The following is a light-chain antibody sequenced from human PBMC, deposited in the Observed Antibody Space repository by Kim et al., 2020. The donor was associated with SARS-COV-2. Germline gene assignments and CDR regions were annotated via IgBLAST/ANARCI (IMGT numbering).Light chain of an antibody. Sequence: GQKVAISCSGSSSNIENNYVSWYQQLPETAPKLLIYNNDKRPSEMPDRFSGSKSGTSATLGITGLQTGDEADYYCGTWDSSLSAVVFGGGTQLTVL. CDR2: NND. CDR1: SSNIENNY. V-gene: IGLV1-51*01. J-gene: IGLJ2*01. CDR3: GTWDSSLSAVV.